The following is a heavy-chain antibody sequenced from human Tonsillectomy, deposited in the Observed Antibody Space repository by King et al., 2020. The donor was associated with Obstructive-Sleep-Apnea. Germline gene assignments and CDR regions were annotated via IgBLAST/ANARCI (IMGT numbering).Heavy chain of an antibody. J-gene: IGHJ6*02. D-gene: IGHD6-13*01. CDR2: ISRSSSYM. CDR3: ARAYSTSWNYYYGVDV. V-gene: IGHV3-21*01. CDR1: GFSFSDYN. Sequence: VQLVESGGGLVKPGGSLRLSCEVSGFSFSDYNFNWVRQAPGKGLEWVSAISRSSSYMYYADSVKGRFTISRDDAKKSVYLQMNSLRAEDTALYYCARAYSTSWNYYYGVDVWGQGTTVTVSS.